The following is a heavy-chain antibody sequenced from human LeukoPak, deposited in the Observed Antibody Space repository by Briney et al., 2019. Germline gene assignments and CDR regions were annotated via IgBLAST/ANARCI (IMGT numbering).Heavy chain of an antibody. CDR1: GGSFSGYY. V-gene: IGHV4-34*01. D-gene: IGHD5-18*01. CDR3: ARVVKAMVTHWYYYYYMDV. Sequence: SETLSLTCAVYGGSFSGYYWSRIRQPPGKGLEWIGEINHSGSTNYNPSLKSRVTISVDTSKNQFSLKLSSVTAADTAVYYCARVVKAMVTHWYYYYYMDVWGKGTTVTVSS. CDR2: INHSGST. J-gene: IGHJ6*03.